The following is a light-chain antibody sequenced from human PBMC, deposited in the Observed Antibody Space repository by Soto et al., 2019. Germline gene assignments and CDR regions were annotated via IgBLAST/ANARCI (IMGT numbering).Light chain of an antibody. CDR2: GAS. CDR3: QHYRTS. CDR1: QGVSSSY. V-gene: IGKV3-20*01. J-gene: IGKJ4*01. Sequence: EIVLTQSPGTLSLSPGERATLSCRASQGVSSSYLAWYQQKPGQPPRLLIYGASSRATGIPDRFSGSVSGTDFTLTITRLEPEAFAVYYCQHYRTSFGGGTKVEIK.